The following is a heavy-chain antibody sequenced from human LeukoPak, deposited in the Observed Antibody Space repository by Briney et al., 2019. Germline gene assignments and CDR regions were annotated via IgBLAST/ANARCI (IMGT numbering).Heavy chain of an antibody. J-gene: IGHJ6*02. Sequence: GASVKVSCMASGYTFTGYYMHWVRQAPGQGLEWMGRINPNSGGTNYAQKFQGRVTMTRDTSISTAYMELSRLRSDDTAVYYCARDGWELTGYYYYYGMDVWGQGTTVTVSS. CDR1: GYTFTGYY. V-gene: IGHV1-2*06. CDR2: INPNSGGT. D-gene: IGHD1-26*01. CDR3: ARDGWELTGYYYYYGMDV.